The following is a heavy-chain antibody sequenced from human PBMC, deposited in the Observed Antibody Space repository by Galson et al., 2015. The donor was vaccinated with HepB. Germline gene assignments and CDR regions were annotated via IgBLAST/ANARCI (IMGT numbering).Heavy chain of an antibody. D-gene: IGHD3-3*01. V-gene: IGHV3-48*01. CDR2: ISSSSSTI. J-gene: IGHJ4*02. CDR3: AFFWSRSNYYFDY. CDR1: GFTFSSYS. Sequence: SLRLSCAASGFTFSSYSMNWVRQAPGKGLEWVSYISSSSSTIYYADSVKGRFTISRDNAKNSLYLQMNSLRAEDTAVYYCAFFWSRSNYYFDYWGQGTLVTVSS.